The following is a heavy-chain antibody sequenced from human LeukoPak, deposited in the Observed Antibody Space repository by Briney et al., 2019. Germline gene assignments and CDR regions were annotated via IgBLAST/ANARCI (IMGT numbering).Heavy chain of an antibody. V-gene: IGHV5-51*01. J-gene: IGHJ4*02. CDR1: GYTFTTYW. CDR3: ARQDGRALYYFDY. D-gene: IGHD5-24*01. CDR2: IYPADSDT. Sequence: GESLKISCKGSGYTFTTYWIGWVRQMPGKGLEWMGIIYPADSDTRYSPSFKGQVTISADKSTSTAYLQWSSLKASDTAMYYCARQDGRALYYFDYWGQGTLVTVSS.